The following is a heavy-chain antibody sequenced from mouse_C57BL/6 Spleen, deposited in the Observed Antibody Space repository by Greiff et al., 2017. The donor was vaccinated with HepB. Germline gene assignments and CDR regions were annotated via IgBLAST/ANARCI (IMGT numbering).Heavy chain of an antibody. J-gene: IGHJ1*03. V-gene: IGHV1-64*01. CDR3: ARGVDGYSWYFDV. CDR2: IHPNSGST. D-gene: IGHD2-3*01. Sequence: VQLQQPGAELVKPGASVKLSCKASGYTFTSYWMHWVKQRPGQGLEWIGMIHPNSGSTNYNEKFKSKATLTVDKSSSTAYMQLSSLTSEDSAVYDCARGVDGYSWYFDVWGTGTTVTVSS. CDR1: GYTFTSYW.